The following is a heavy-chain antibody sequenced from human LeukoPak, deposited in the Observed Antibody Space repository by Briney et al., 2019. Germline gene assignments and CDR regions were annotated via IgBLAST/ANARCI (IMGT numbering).Heavy chain of an antibody. Sequence: GGSLRLSCAASGFTFSSHWMTWVRQAPGKGLEWVANINQDGSERYYVDSVKGRFTISRDNAKNSLYLQMNSLRAEDKAVYYCARDSEYSSSFAFDIWGQGTMVTVSS. CDR3: ARDSEYSSSFAFDI. CDR1: GFTFSSHW. CDR2: INQDGSER. D-gene: IGHD6-13*01. J-gene: IGHJ3*02. V-gene: IGHV3-7*01.